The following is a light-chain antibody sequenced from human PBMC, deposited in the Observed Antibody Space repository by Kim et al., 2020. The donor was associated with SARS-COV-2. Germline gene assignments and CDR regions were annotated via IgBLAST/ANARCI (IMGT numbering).Light chain of an antibody. CDR2: QDS. Sequence: ASITCSGDKLGDKYACWYQQKPGQSPVLVIYQDSKRPSGIPERFSGSNSGNTATLTISGTQAMDEADYYCQAWDSSTAVFGTGTKVTVL. V-gene: IGLV3-1*01. CDR1: KLGDKY. CDR3: QAWDSSTAV. J-gene: IGLJ1*01.